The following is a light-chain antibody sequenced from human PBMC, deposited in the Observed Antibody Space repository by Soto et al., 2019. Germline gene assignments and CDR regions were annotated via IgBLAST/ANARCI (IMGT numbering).Light chain of an antibody. Sequence: DIVMTQSPLSLPVTPGEPASISWRSSQSLLHINGYNYLDWYLQKPGQSPQLLIYLGSNRASGVPDRLSGSGSGTDFTLKISRVEAADVGVYYSMQALQTPTSFGGGTKVAIK. CDR2: LGS. V-gene: IGKV2-28*01. J-gene: IGKJ4*01. CDR1: QSLLHINGYNY. CDR3: MQALQTPTS.